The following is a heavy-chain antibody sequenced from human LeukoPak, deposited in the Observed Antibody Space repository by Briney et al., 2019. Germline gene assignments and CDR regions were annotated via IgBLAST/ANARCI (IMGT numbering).Heavy chain of an antibody. CDR3: ARGGYDSSGSRYYFDY. Sequence: ASVKVSCKASGYPFTSYYMHWVRQAPGQGLEWMGIINPSGGSTSYAQKFQGRVTMTRDMSTSTVYMELSSLRSEDTAVYYCARGGYDSSGSRYYFDYWGQGTLVTVSS. D-gene: IGHD3-22*01. V-gene: IGHV1-46*01. CDR1: GYPFTSYY. J-gene: IGHJ4*02. CDR2: INPSGGST.